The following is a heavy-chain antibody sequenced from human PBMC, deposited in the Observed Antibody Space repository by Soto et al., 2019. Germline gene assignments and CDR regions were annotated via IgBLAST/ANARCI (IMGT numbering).Heavy chain of an antibody. CDR2: IYYSGST. D-gene: IGHD1-1*01. Sequence: TSETLSLTCTVFGGSISSSSYYWGWIRQPPGKGLEWIGSIYYSGSTYYNPSLKSRVTISVDTSKNQFSLKLSSVTAADTAVYYCARLLVPRRSWNIYSYTGMDVWGKGTTVPASS. V-gene: IGHV4-39*01. CDR3: ARLLVPRRSWNIYSYTGMDV. CDR1: GGSISSSSYY. J-gene: IGHJ6*04.